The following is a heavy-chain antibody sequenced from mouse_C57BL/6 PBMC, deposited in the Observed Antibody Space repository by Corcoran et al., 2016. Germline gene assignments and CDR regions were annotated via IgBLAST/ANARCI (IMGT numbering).Heavy chain of an antibody. Sequence: EVQLQQSGPELVKPGASVKISCKASGYTFTDYYMSWVKQSHGKSLEWIGDINPNNGGTSYNQKFKGKATLTVDKSSSTAYMELRSLTSEDSAVYYCARSRDGYHVWGTGTTVTVSS. J-gene: IGHJ1*03. CDR2: INPNNGGT. CDR3: ARSRDGYHV. D-gene: IGHD2-3*01. V-gene: IGHV1-26*01. CDR1: GYTFTDYY.